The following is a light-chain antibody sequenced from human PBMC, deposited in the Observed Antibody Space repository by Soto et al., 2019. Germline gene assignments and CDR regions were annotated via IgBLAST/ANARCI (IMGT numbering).Light chain of an antibody. CDR2: DVS. CDR1: SSDVGGYNY. V-gene: IGLV2-14*01. J-gene: IGLJ1*01. Sequence: QSVLTRPASVSGSPGQSITISCTGTSSDVGGYNYVSWYQQHPGKAPKLMIYDVSNRPSGVSNRFSGSKSGNTASLTISGLQPEDDADYYCNSYTSSGTGVFGTGTKLTVL. CDR3: NSYTSSGTGV.